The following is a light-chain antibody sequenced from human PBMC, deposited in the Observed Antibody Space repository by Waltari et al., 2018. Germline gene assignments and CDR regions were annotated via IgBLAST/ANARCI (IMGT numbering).Light chain of an antibody. CDR2: VNR. CDR1: SSNIGAGYD. J-gene: IGLJ1*01. Sequence: QSVLTQPPSVSGAPGQRVTISCTGSSSNIGAGYDVHWYQQLPGTAPKLLIYVNRIRPSGVPDRFSCSKSGTSASLAITGLQAEDEADYYFQSYDSSLSVYVFGTGTKVTVL. CDR3: QSYDSSLSVYV. V-gene: IGLV1-40*01.